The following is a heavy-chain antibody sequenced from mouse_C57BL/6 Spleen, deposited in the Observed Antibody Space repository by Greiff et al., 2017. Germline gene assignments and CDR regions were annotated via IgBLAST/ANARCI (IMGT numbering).Heavy chain of an antibody. J-gene: IGHJ4*01. Sequence: EVKLVESGGGLVKPGGSLKLSCAASGFTISDYGMHWVRQAPEKGLEWVAYISSGSSTIDYADTVKGRFTISRDNAKNTLFLQMTSLRSEDTAMYYCASPISYALMDYWGQGTSVPVSS. V-gene: IGHV5-17*01. CDR3: ASPISYALMDY. CDR2: ISSGSSTI. D-gene: IGHD6-5*01. CDR1: GFTISDYG.